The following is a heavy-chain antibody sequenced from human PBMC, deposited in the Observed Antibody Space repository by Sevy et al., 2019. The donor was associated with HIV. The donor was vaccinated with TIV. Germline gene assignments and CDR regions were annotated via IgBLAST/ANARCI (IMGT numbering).Heavy chain of an antibody. CDR2: IRYDVSYK. J-gene: IGHJ4*02. CDR3: AKDRRGGSGDHYVDY. Sequence: GGSLRLSCAASGFTFSGYGMHWVRQAPGKGLEWVAFIRYDVSYKYYADSVKGRFAISRDNSKNTLYLQMNSLRAEDTAVYYCAKDRRGGSGDHYVDYWGQGTLVTVSS. D-gene: IGHD6-25*01. CDR1: GFTFSGYG. V-gene: IGHV3-30*02.